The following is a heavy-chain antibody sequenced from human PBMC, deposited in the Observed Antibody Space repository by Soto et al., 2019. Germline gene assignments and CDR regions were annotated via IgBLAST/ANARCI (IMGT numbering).Heavy chain of an antibody. CDR1: RFTFSTYE. J-gene: IGHJ4*02. V-gene: IGHV3-48*03. Sequence: PGGSLRLSCAASRFTFSTYEMHWVRQAPGKGLEWVSCISSSGSSVYYADSVKGRFTISRDNSRNSLYLQMNSLRDEDTALYYCVRYCSSTLCNGVATRTFDYWGQGTRVTVSS. CDR2: ISSSGSSV. CDR3: VRYCSSTLCNGVATRTFDY. D-gene: IGHD5-12*01.